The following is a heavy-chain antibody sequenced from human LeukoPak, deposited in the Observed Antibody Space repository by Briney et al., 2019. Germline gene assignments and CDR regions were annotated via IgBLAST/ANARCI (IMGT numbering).Heavy chain of an antibody. J-gene: IGHJ4*02. D-gene: IGHD2-15*01. Sequence: PSETLSLTCTVSGGSISSYYWSWIRQPPGKGLEWIGYIYYSGSTNYNPSLKSRVTISADTSKNQFSLKLNSVTAADTAVYYCARQGSLGSGVYWGQGILVTVSS. CDR3: ARQGSLGSGVY. CDR2: IYYSGST. V-gene: IGHV4-59*08. CDR1: GGSISSYY.